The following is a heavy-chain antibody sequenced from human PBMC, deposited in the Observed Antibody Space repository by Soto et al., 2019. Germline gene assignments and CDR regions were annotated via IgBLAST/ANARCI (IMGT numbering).Heavy chain of an antibody. J-gene: IGHJ5*02. V-gene: IGHV4-34*01. D-gene: IGHD3-10*01. Sequence: TSGTLSLTCAVYGGSFSGYYWSWIRQPPGKGLEWIGEINHSGSTNYNPSLKSRVTISVDTSKNQFSLKLSSVTAADTAVYYCARGPSYYSQANWFDPWGQGTLVTVS. CDR2: INHSGST. CDR3: ARGPSYYSQANWFDP. CDR1: GGSFSGYY.